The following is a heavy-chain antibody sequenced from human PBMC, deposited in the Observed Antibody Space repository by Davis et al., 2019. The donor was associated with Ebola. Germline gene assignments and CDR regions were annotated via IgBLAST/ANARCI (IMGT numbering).Heavy chain of an antibody. J-gene: IGHJ4*02. V-gene: IGHV3-23*01. D-gene: IGHD3-22*01. CDR3: AKVEYYYDSSGFYYYFDY. CDR2: ISGSGGST. Sequence: PGGSLRLSCAASGFTFSSYAMSWVRQAPGKGLEWVSTISGSGGSTYYADSVKGRFTISRDYSKSTLYLQMNSLRAEDTAVYYCAKVEYYYDSSGFYYYFDYWGQGTLVTVSS. CDR1: GFTFSSYA.